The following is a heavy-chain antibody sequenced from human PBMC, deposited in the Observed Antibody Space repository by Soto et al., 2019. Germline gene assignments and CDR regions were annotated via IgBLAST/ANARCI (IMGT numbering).Heavy chain of an antibody. CDR1: GGSISSSSYY. V-gene: IGHV4-39*01. D-gene: IGHD3-10*01. CDR2: IYYSGST. J-gene: IGHJ6*03. Sequence: SETLSLTCTVSGGSISSSSYYWGWIRQPPGKGLEWIRSIYYSGSTYYNPSLKSRVTISVDTSKNQFSLKLSSVTAADTAVYYCARRGNYYYMDVWGKGTTVTVSS. CDR3: ARRGNYYYMDV.